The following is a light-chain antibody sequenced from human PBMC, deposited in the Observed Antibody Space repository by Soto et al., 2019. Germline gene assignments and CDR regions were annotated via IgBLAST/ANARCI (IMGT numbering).Light chain of an antibody. CDR1: QSVDTF. V-gene: IGKV3-11*01. CDR2: DTS. CDR3: QQYGSSPGT. J-gene: IGKJ1*01. Sequence: EIVLTQSPATLSLSPGERATLSCRASQSVDTFLAWYQQKPGRTPRLLIYDTSNRATGIPPRFSGTGSGTDFTLTISRLEPEDFAVYYCQQYGSSPGTFGQGTKVEIK.